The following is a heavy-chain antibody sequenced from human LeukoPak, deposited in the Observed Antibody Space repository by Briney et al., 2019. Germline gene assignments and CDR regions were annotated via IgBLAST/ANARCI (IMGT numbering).Heavy chain of an antibody. Sequence: GASVKVSCKASGYTFTSYAISWVRQAPGQGLEWMGRIIPIFGTANYAQKFQGRVTITTDESTSTAYMELSSLRSEDTAVYYCGGTTHYYYYMDVWGKGTTVTVSS. CDR2: IIPIFGTA. V-gene: IGHV1-69*05. CDR1: GYTFTSYA. D-gene: IGHD1-7*01. CDR3: GGTTHYYYYMDV. J-gene: IGHJ6*03.